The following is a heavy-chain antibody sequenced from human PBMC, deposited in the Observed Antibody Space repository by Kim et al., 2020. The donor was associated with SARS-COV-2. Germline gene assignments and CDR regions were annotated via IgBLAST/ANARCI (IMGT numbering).Heavy chain of an antibody. CDR3: TRQRSTGGSFN. Sequence: GGSLRLSCAASGFTFSGSAMHWVRQASGKGLEWVGRIRSKANSYATAYAASVKGRFTISRDDSKNTAYLQMNSLKTEDTAVYYCTRQRSTGGSFNWGQGTLVTVSS. CDR2: IRSKANSYAT. CDR1: GFTFSGSA. V-gene: IGHV3-73*01. D-gene: IGHD7-27*01. J-gene: IGHJ4*02.